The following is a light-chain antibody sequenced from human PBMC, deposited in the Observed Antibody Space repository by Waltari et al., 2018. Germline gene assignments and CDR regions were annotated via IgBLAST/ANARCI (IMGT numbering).Light chain of an antibody. CDR1: SSNIESNT. V-gene: IGLV1-47*01. Sequence: QSVLTQPPSASGTPGQRVTISCPGSSSNIESNTVYWYQQFPGTAPKVLMFKNKQRPAGVPDLSSSSKSGASASVAISVLRSDDEADYYCVTWDDSLSRPVFGGGTKLTVL. CDR3: VTWDDSLSRPV. J-gene: IGLJ3*02. CDR2: KNK.